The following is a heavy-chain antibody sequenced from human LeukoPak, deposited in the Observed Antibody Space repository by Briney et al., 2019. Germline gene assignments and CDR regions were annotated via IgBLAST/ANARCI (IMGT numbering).Heavy chain of an antibody. CDR2: ISWNSGSI. CDR1: GFTFDDYA. Sequence: GRSLRLSCAASGFTFDDYAMHWVRQAPGKGLEWVSGISWNSGSIGYVDSVKGRFTISRDNAKTSVYLQMNSLRAEDTAAYYCARIGYSSSSEDYWGQGTLVIVSS. J-gene: IGHJ4*02. CDR3: ARIGYSSSSEDY. V-gene: IGHV3-9*01. D-gene: IGHD6-6*01.